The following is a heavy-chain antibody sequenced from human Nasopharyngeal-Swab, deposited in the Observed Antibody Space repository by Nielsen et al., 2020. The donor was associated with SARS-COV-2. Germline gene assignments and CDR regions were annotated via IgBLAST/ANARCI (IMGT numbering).Heavy chain of an antibody. CDR1: GYTFTGYY. CDR3: ARYLYSSSWGDAFDI. CDR2: INPNSGGT. D-gene: IGHD6-13*01. J-gene: IGHJ3*02. Sequence: ASVKVSCKASGYTFTGYYMHWVRQAPGQGLEWMGRINPNSGGTNYAQKFQGRVTMTRDTSISTAYMELSRLRSDDTAVYYCARYLYSSSWGDAFDIWGQGTMVTVSS. V-gene: IGHV1-2*06.